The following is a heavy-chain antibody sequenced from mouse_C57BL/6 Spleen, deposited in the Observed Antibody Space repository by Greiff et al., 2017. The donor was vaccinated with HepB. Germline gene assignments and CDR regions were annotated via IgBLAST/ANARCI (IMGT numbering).Heavy chain of an antibody. D-gene: IGHD1-1*01. CDR1: GYTFTDYY. CDR2: IGPGSGST. Sequence: VQLQQSGAELVKPGASVKISCKASGYTFTDYYINWVKQRPGQGLEGIGKIGPGSGSTYYNEKFKGKATLTADKSSSTAYMQLSSLTAEDSAVYFCERGYGSSSWFAYWGQGTLVTVSA. CDR3: ERGYGSSSWFAY. J-gene: IGHJ3*01. V-gene: IGHV1-77*01.